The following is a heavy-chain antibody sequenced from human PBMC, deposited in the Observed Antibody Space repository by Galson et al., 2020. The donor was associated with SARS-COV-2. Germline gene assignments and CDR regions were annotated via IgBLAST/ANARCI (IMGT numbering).Heavy chain of an antibody. CDR3: ARVGGMATTPSHYFYYGLDV. CDR2: ISAGSSYI. D-gene: IGHD3-16*01. Sequence: GGSLRLSCAVSGFPFSSYSMNWVRQAPGKGLEWVASISAGSSYISYGDSVKGRFTLSRDNAKNSLDLQMNSLRAEDTAVYYCARVGGMATTPSHYFYYGLDVWGQGTTGTVSS. CDR1: GFPFSSYS. V-gene: IGHV3-21*06. J-gene: IGHJ6*02.